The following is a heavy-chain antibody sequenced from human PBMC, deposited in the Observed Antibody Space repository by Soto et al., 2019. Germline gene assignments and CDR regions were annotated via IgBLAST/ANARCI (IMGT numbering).Heavy chain of an antibody. Sequence: QIQLVQSGVEVKKPGASVKVSCKASGYTFTNYAISWVRQAPGQGLEWMGWISGYNVNTDHAQKFQGRLTMTTDTSTTTAYMDLRSLRSDDADVYYCARDRGPADYWGQGTLVTVSS. CDR2: ISGYNVNT. CDR3: ARDRGPADY. J-gene: IGHJ4*02. V-gene: IGHV1-18*01. CDR1: GYTFTNYA. D-gene: IGHD5-12*01.